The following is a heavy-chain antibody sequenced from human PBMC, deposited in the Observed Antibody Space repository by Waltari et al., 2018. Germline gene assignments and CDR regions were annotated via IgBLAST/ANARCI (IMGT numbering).Heavy chain of an antibody. CDR2: IYYSGST. J-gene: IGHJ4*02. V-gene: IGHV4-59*01. CDR1: GGSLSSSY. D-gene: IGHD3-3*01. Sequence: QVQLQESGPGLVKPSETLSLTCPVSGGSLSSSYWSWIRQPPGKGLEWIGYIYYSGSTNYNPSLKSRVTISVDTSKNQFSLKLSSVTAADTAVYYCARVRRITIFGVVHYYFDYWGQGTLVTVSS. CDR3: ARVRRITIFGVVHYYFDY.